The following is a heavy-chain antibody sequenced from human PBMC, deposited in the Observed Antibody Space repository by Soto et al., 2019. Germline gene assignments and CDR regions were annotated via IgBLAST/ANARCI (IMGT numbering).Heavy chain of an antibody. CDR1: GGSISSYY. V-gene: IGHV4-59*01. D-gene: IGHD3-10*01. J-gene: IGHJ3*02. Sequence: QVQLQESGPGLVKPSETLSLTCTVSGGSISSYYWSWIRQPPGKGLEWIGYIYYSGSTNYNPSLKSRVTISVDTSKNQFSLKLSSVTAADTAAYYCAKNYGNAFDIWGQGTMVTVSS. CDR2: IYYSGST. CDR3: AKNYGNAFDI.